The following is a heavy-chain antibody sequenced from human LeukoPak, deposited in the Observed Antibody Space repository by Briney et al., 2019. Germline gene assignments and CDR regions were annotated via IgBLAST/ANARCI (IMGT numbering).Heavy chain of an antibody. Sequence: GRSLRLSCAASGFTFSSYAMHWVRQAPGKGLEWVAVISYDGSNKYYADSVKGRFTISRDNSKNTLYLQMNSLRAEDTAVYYCAREGSGYYTMNYFDYWGQGTLVTVSS. CDR3: AREGSGYYTMNYFDY. D-gene: IGHD3-3*01. CDR2: ISYDGSNK. J-gene: IGHJ4*02. CDR1: GFTFSSYA. V-gene: IGHV3-30*04.